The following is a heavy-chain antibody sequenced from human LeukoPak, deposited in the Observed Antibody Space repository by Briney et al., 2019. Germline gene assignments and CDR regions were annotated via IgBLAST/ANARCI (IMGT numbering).Heavy chain of an antibody. J-gene: IGHJ4*02. D-gene: IGHD3-10*01. CDR1: GGSISSYY. CDR3: AGDYGLGSYRFDY. Sequence: SETLSLTCTVSGGSISSYYWSWIRQPPGKGLEWIGYIYHSGNTLYNPSLKSRVTISLDRSKNQFSLKLTSVTAADTAVYYCAGDYGLGSYRFDYWGQGTLVTVSS. V-gene: IGHV4-59*04. CDR2: IYHSGNT.